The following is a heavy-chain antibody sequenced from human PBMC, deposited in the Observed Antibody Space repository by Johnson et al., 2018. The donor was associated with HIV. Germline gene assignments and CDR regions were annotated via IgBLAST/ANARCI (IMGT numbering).Heavy chain of an antibody. V-gene: IGHV3-30*04. Sequence: QVQLVESGGGVVQPGRSLRLSCAASGFSFSGSAMHWVRQAPGKGLEWVAGISYDGSNKYYADSVKGRVTISRDNSKNRLYLQMNSLRAEDTAVYYCAKEGLRSSLRSGDAFDIWGHGTLVTVSS. CDR1: GFSFSGSA. CDR2: ISYDGSNK. CDR3: AKEGLRSSLRSGDAFDI. J-gene: IGHJ3*02. D-gene: IGHD6-6*01.